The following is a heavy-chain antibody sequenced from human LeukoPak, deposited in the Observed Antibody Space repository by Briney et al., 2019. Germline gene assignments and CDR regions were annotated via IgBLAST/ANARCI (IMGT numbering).Heavy chain of an antibody. V-gene: IGHV4-61*08. D-gene: IGHD3-10*01. J-gene: IGHJ4*02. Sequence: SETLSLTCTVSGGSISSGGYYWSWIRQPPGKGLEWIGYIYYSGSTNYNPSLKSRVTISVDTSKNQFSLKLSSVTAADTAVYYCARVSGSEHLHVDYWGQGTLVTVSS. CDR1: GGSISSGGYY. CDR2: IYYSGST. CDR3: ARVSGSEHLHVDY.